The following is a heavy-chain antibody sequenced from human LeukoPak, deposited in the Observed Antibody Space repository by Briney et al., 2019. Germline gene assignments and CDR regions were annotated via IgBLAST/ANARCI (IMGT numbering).Heavy chain of an antibody. CDR2: MTGDGGSI. D-gene: IGHD1-26*01. Sequence: GGSLRLSCSASGFTFSTYTMYWVCQAPGKGLEYVSGMTGDGGSIEYADSVKGRFTISRENSKNTVYLQMSSLRTEDTAVYYCARRSGSFDSWGQGTLVTVSS. J-gene: IGHJ5*01. V-gene: IGHV3-64D*09. CDR3: ARRSGSFDS. CDR1: GFTFSTYT.